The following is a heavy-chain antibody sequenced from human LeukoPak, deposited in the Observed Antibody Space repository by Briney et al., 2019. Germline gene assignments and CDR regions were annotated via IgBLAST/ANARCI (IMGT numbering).Heavy chain of an antibody. CDR1: GFTFSSYS. V-gene: IGHV3-21*01. CDR3: VKVAKYYYGSEAYYFFEH. Sequence: TGGSLRLSCAASGFTFSSYSMNWVRQAPGKGLEWVSSISSSSYIYYADSVKGRFTISRDNAKNSLYLQMNSLRVEDTGIYYCVKVAKYYYGSEAYYFFEHWGQGTPVTASS. D-gene: IGHD3-10*01. J-gene: IGHJ4*02. CDR2: ISSSSYI.